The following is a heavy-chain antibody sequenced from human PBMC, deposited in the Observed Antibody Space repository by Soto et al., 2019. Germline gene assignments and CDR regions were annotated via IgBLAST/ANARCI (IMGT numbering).Heavy chain of an antibody. Sequence: EVPLLESGGGLVQPGGSLRLSCAASGFTFSSYAMRWVRQAPGKGLEWVSAISGSGDSTYYADSVKGRFTISRDNSKNTLYLQKNSLSAEVTAVYYCAGRGSGGYYDYWGQGTLVTVS. CDR3: AGRGSGGYYDY. V-gene: IGHV3-23*01. D-gene: IGHD6-19*01. J-gene: IGHJ4*02. CDR2: ISGSGDST. CDR1: GFTFSSYA.